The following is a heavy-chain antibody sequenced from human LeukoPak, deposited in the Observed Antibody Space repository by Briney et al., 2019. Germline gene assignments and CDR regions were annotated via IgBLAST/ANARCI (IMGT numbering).Heavy chain of an antibody. Sequence: GGSLRLSCAVSGFTVSNNYMSWVRQAPGKGLEWVSVIYSGGSTYHADSVKGRFTISRDNSKNTLYLQMNSLRAEDTAVYYCARDWDGDYGIRSWGQGTLVTVSP. D-gene: IGHD4-17*01. V-gene: IGHV3-66*01. CDR2: IYSGGST. J-gene: IGHJ5*02. CDR3: ARDWDGDYGIRS. CDR1: GFTVSNNY.